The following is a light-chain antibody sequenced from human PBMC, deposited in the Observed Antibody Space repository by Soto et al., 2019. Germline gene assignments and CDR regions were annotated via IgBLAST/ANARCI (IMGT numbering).Light chain of an antibody. CDR1: QSVGSS. CDR2: GAS. V-gene: IGKV3-15*01. J-gene: IGKJ5*01. Sequence: EIVMTQSPATVSVSPGERATLSCRATQSVGSSFAWYQQKPGQAPRLLIYGASTRASGIPARFSGSGSGTEFTLTISSLQSEDFAVYFCQQYSNWPPITFVQGTRLEI. CDR3: QQYSNWPPIT.